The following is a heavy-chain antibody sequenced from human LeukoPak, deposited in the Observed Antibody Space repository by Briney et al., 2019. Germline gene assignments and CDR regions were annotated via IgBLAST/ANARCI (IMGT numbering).Heavy chain of an antibody. Sequence: GGSLRLSCAASGFTFSSYGMSWVRQAPGKGLEWVSAISGSGGSTYYADSVKGRFTISRDNSKNTLYLQMNSLRAEDTAVYYCAKDFMVRGVSRAFDIWGQGTMVTVSS. D-gene: IGHD3-10*01. CDR3: AKDFMVRGVSRAFDI. CDR1: GFTFSSYG. CDR2: ISGSGGST. J-gene: IGHJ3*02. V-gene: IGHV3-23*01.